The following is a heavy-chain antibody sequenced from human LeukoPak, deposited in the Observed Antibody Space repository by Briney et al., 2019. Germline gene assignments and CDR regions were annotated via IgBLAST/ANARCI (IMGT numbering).Heavy chain of an antibody. CDR2: ISGNGDST. V-gene: IGHV3-23*01. CDR3: AELGITMIGGV. J-gene: IGHJ6*04. Sequence: GGSLRLSCAASGFTFNNYAMTWVRQAPGKVLEWVSGISGNGDSTYYAQSVQGRATISRDNSKNTLSLQMNSLRAEDTAVYYCAELGITMIGGVWGKGTTVTISS. CDR1: GFTFNNYA. D-gene: IGHD3-10*02.